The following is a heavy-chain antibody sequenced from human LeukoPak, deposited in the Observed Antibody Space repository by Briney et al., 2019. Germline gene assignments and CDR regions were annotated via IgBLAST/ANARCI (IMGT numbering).Heavy chain of an antibody. D-gene: IGHD3-22*01. CDR1: NASVKTYY. V-gene: IGHV4-59*08. J-gene: IGHJ3*02. CDR3: ARHSPFYYDSSGYRAFDI. CDR2: IFYSGST. Sequence: SETLSLTCTVSNASVKTYYWSWIRQPPGKGLEWIGYIFYSGSTNYNPSLKSRVTISVDTSKNQFSLNLSSVTAADTAVYYCARHSPFYYDSSGYRAFDIWGQGTMVTVSS.